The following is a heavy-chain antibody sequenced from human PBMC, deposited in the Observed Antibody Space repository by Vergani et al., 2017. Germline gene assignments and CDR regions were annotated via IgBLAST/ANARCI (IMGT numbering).Heavy chain of an antibody. CDR1: GGTFSSYA. Sequence: QVQLVQSGAEVKKPGSSVKVSCKASGGTFSSYAISWVRQAPGQGLQWMGRIIPVFGTAIYPQKFQGRVTITADESTSTVYMELSSLRSEDTAVYYCARGLGNNLWDAFDFWVQGTRVSVSS. J-gene: IGHJ3*01. CDR3: ARGLGNNLWDAFDF. V-gene: IGHV1-69*13. CDR2: IIPVFGTA. D-gene: IGHD4-23*01.